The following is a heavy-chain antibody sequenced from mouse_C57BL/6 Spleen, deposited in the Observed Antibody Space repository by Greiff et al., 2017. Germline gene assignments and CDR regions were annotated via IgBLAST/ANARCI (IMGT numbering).Heavy chain of an antibody. CDR2: INPNNGGT. CDR1: GYTFTDYN. V-gene: IGHV1-22*01. D-gene: IGHD2-3*01. Sequence: EVKVVESGPELVKPGASVKMSCKASGYTFTDYNMHWVKQSHGKSLEWIGYINPNNGGTSYNQKFKGKATLTVNKSSSTAYMELRSLTSEDSAVYYCARDGYYGSYWGQGTTLTVSS. CDR3: ARDGYYGSY. J-gene: IGHJ2*01.